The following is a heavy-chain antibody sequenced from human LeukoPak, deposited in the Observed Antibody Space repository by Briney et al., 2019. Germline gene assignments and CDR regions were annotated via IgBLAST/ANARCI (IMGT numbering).Heavy chain of an antibody. CDR1: GYSITSSSW. D-gene: IGHD3-10*01. CDR3: ARKENVYYYFDY. V-gene: IGHV4-28*01. J-gene: IGHJ4*02. Sequence: SETLSLTCAVSGYSITSSSWWGWIREPPGKGLEWIGYIYHSGTTYYNPSLQSRLTMSVDTSKNQFSLKLSSVTAVDTAVYYCARKENVYYYFDYRGQGTLVTVSS. CDR2: IYHSGTT.